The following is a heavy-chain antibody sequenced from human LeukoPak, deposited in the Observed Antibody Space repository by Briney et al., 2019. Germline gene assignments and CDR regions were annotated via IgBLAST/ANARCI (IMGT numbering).Heavy chain of an antibody. CDR1: GYTFTSYG. CDR2: ISAYNGNT. V-gene: IGHV1-18*01. CDR3: ARARGYCSGGSCYSDY. D-gene: IGHD2-15*01. J-gene: IGHJ4*02. Sequence: ASVKVSCKASGYTFTSYGIRWVRQAPGQGLEWMGWISAYNGNTNYAQKLKGRVTMTTDTSTSTAYMELRSLRSDDTAVYYCARARGYCSGGSCYSDYWGQGTLVTVSS.